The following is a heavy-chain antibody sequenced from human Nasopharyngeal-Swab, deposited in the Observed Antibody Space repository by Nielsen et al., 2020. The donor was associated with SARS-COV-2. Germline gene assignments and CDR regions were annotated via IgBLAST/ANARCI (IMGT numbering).Heavy chain of an antibody. CDR1: GFFFSDFW. D-gene: IGHD6-6*01. CDR3: ARAGQYTSSSRADFDY. V-gene: IGHV3-7*03. CDR2: IRQDGSEE. Sequence: GGSLRLSCAASGFFFSDFWMTWVSQAPGKGLEWVSNIRQDGSEEYYVDSVKGRLTISRDNAKNLLYLQMSSLRAEDTAMFYCARAGQYTSSSRADFDYWGQGTPVTVSS. J-gene: IGHJ4*02.